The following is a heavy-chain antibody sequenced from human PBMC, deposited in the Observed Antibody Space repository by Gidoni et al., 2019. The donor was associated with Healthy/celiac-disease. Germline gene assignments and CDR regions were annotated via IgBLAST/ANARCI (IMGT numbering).Heavy chain of an antibody. CDR1: GGSISSSSYY. CDR2: IYYSGST. J-gene: IGHJ2*01. D-gene: IGHD4-17*01. CDR3: ARHGGDYADWYFDL. V-gene: IGHV4-39*01. Sequence: QLQLRESGPGLVKPSETLSLTCTVSGGSISSSSYYWGWIRHPPGKGLEWIGSIYYSGSTYYNPSLKSRVTISVDTSKNQFSLKLSSVTAADTAVYYCARHGGDYADWYFDLWGRGTLVTVSS.